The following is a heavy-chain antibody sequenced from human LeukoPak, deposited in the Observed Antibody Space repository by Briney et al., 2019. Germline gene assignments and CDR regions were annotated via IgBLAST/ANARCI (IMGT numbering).Heavy chain of an antibody. CDR1: GGSFSGYY. D-gene: IGHD2-21*01. CDR3: ARVPRRFALYWYFDL. Sequence: SETLSLTCAVYGGSFSGYYWSWIRQPPGKGLEWIGEINHSGSTNYNPSLKSRVTISVDTSKNQFSLKLSSVTAADTAVDYCARVPRRFALYWYFDLWGRGTLVTVSS. CDR2: INHSGST. V-gene: IGHV4-34*01. J-gene: IGHJ2*01.